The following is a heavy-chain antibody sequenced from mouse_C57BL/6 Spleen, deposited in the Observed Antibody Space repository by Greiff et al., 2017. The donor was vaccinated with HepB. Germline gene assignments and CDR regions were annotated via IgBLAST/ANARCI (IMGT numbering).Heavy chain of an antibody. J-gene: IGHJ3*01. CDR3: TRLLWFAY. Sequence: EVKVEESGGGLVQPGGSMKLSCVASGFTFSNYWMNWVRQSPEKGLEWVAQIRLKSDNYATHYAESVKGRFTISRDDSKSSVYLQMNNLRAEDTGIYYCTRLLWFAYWGQGTLVTVSA. CDR2: IRLKSDNYAT. CDR1: GFTFSNYW. V-gene: IGHV6-3*01. D-gene: IGHD2-3*01.